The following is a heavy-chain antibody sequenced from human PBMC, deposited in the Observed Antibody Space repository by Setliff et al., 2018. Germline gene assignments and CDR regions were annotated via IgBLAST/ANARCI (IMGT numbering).Heavy chain of an antibody. Sequence: PSETLSLTCSVSGGSISRYYWSWFRQPAGKGLEWIGRIFSNETSDYNPSLKSRVTMSADTSRNQFSLKLSSATVADTAVYYCARNFLGWLAHFWGQGTLVTVPQ. CDR1: GGSISRYY. D-gene: IGHD6-19*01. V-gene: IGHV4-4*07. J-gene: IGHJ4*02. CDR3: ARNFLGWLAHF. CDR2: IFSNETS.